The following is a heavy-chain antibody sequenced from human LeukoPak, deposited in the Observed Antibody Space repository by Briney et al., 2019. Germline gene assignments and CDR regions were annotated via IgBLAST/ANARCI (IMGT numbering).Heavy chain of an antibody. J-gene: IGHJ4*02. V-gene: IGHV3-48*02. CDR1: GFTFSSYG. CDR2: ISSSSGTM. Sequence: PGRSLRLSCAASGFTFSSYGMRWVRQAPGKGLEWVSFISSSSGTMYYADSVKGRFTISRDNAKNSLYLQMSSLRDEDTAVYYCATLHSSASGFDYWGQGTLVTVSS. D-gene: IGHD6-19*01. CDR3: ATLHSSASGFDY.